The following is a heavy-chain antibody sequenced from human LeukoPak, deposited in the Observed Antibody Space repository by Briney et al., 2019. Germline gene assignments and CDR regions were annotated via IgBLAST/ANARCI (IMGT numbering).Heavy chain of an antibody. CDR1: GFTFTKYC. CDR2: INSDGTIR. J-gene: IGHJ4*02. D-gene: IGHD3/OR15-3a*01. Sequence: PGGSLRLSCVASGFTFTKYCMHWVRQGPGKGPMWVSHINSDGTIRSYADSVKGRFTISRDNAENTIYLQMDSLAVEDTAVYYCVRDHSFGRDNSGLGDNWGQGTLVTVSS. V-gene: IGHV3-74*01. CDR3: VRDHSFGRDNSGLGDN.